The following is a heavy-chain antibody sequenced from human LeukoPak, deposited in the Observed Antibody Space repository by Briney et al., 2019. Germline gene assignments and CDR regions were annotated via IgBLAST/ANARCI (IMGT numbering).Heavy chain of an antibody. CDR2: ISYDGSNK. Sequence: PGRSLRLSCAASGFTFRSYAMHWVRQAPGKGLEWVAVISYDGSNKYYADSVKGRFTISRDNSKNTLYLQMNSLRAEDTAVYYCARDPPTVTTSYYYYYMDVWGKGTTVTVSS. V-gene: IGHV3-30-3*01. CDR3: ARDPPTVTTSYYYYYMDV. CDR1: GFTFRSYA. J-gene: IGHJ6*03. D-gene: IGHD4-11*01.